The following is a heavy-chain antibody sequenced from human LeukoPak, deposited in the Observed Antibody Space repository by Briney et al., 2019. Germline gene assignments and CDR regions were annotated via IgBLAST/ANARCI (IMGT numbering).Heavy chain of an antibody. CDR2: IYYSGST. CDR3: ARLVVVPAGSWFDP. Sequence: SETLSLTCTVSGGSISSSSYYWGWIRQPPGKGLEWIGSIYYSGSTYYNPSLKSRVTISVDTSKNQFSLKLKSVTAADTAVYYCARLVVVPAGSWFDPWGQGTLVTVSS. D-gene: IGHD3-22*01. V-gene: IGHV4-39*01. J-gene: IGHJ5*02. CDR1: GGSISSSSYY.